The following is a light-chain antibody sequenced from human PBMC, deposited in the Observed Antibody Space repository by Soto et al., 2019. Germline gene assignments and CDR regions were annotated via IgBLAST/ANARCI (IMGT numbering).Light chain of an antibody. CDR1: QGISNY. CDR3: QKYNSAPRT. J-gene: IGKJ4*01. Sequence: DVQMTQAPSSLSASVGDRVTITCRASQGISNYFAWYQQKPGKVPKLLIYAASIFQSGVPSRFSGSGSGTDFTLTISSLQPEDVATYYCQKYNSAPRTFGGGTKVEIK. V-gene: IGKV1-27*01. CDR2: AAS.